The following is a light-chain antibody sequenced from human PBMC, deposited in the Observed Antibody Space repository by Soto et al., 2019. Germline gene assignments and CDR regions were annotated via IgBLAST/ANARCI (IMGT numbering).Light chain of an antibody. CDR2: AAS. CDR1: QGISNS. V-gene: IGKV1-27*01. Sequence: DIQMTQSPSSLSASVGDRVTITCRASQGISNSLAWYQPKPGKVPKLLIFAASTLQSGVPSRFSGSGSGTDFTLTISSLQPEDVATYYCQKYNSAPLFTFGPGTKVDIK. J-gene: IGKJ3*01. CDR3: QKYNSAPLFT.